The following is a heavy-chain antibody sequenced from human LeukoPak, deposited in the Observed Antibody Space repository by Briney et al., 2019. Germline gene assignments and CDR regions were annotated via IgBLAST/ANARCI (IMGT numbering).Heavy chain of an antibody. J-gene: IGHJ4*02. CDR1: GYTFTSYY. CDR3: ARARYCSGGSCSPPDY. D-gene: IGHD2-15*01. Sequence: ASVKVSCKASGYTFTSYYMHWVRQAPGQGLEWMGIINPSGGSTSYAQKFQGRVTMTRDTSTSTVYMELSSLRSEDTAVYYCARARYCSGGSCSPPDYWGQGTLVTVSS. V-gene: IGHV1-46*01. CDR2: INPSGGST.